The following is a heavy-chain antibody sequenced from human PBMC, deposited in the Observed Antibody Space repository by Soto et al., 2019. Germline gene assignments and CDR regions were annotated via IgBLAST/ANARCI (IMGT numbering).Heavy chain of an antibody. CDR2: ISSSSSYI. Sequence: GGSLRLSCAASGFTFSSYSMNWVRQAPGKGLEWVSSISSSSSYIYYADSVKGRFTISRDNAKNSLYLQMNSLRAEDTAVYYCARDRFIAARPFDYWGQGTLVTVSS. CDR3: ARDRFIAARPFDY. J-gene: IGHJ4*02. V-gene: IGHV3-21*01. D-gene: IGHD6-6*01. CDR1: GFTFSSYS.